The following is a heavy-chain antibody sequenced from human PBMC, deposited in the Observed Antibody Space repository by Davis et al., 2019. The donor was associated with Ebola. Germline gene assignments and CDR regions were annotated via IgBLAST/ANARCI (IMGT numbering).Heavy chain of an antibody. CDR1: GFTFSNYG. Sequence: GGSLRLSCAASGFTFSNYGMHWVRQAPGKSLEWVAVISYDGSDKYYADSVKGRFTISRDNSKNTLYLQMNSLRPEDTAVYYCAKDYYDSTGRYFDYWGQGNLVTVSS. V-gene: IGHV3-30*18. CDR3: AKDYYDSTGRYFDY. CDR2: ISYDGSDK. J-gene: IGHJ4*02. D-gene: IGHD3-22*01.